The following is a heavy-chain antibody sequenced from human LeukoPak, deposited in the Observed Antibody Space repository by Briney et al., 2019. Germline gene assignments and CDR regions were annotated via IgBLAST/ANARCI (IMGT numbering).Heavy chain of an antibody. CDR2: IIPILGIA. V-gene: IGHV1-69*04. CDR1: GGTFSSYT. CDR3: ARDPTYDSSGYWADY. J-gene: IGHJ4*02. Sequence: SVKVSCKASGGTFSSYTISWVRQAPGQGLEWMGRIIPILGIANYAQKFQGRVTITADKSTSTAYMELNSLRSEDTAVYYCARDPTYDSSGYWADYWGQGTLVTVSS. D-gene: IGHD3-22*01.